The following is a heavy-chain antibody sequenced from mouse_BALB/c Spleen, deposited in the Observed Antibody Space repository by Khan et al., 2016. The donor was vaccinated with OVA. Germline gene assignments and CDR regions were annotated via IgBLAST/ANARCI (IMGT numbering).Heavy chain of an antibody. CDR3: ARGGGAYYTNVGGAMEY. CDR2: INTHSGVP. Sequence: QIQLVQSGPELKKPGETVRISCKASGYTFTTAGIQWVQKMPGKGLKWIGWINTHSGVPKYAEDFKGRFAFSLEISVNTAYLQITNLQNEDTATYYCARGGGAYYTNVGGAMEYWGQGTSVTVSS. D-gene: IGHD2-12*01. J-gene: IGHJ4*01. CDR1: GYTFTTAG. V-gene: IGHV9-4*02.